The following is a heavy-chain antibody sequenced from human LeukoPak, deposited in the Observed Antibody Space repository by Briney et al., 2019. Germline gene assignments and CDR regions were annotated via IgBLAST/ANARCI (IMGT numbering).Heavy chain of an antibody. CDR1: GGSITNTNY. V-gene: IGHV4-4*02. Sequence: SETLSLTCGVSGGSITNTNYWTWVRQPPGKGLEWIGEVNLQGSTNYNPSLMGRVAISVDTSENHISLQLTSVTAADTAVYYCARGWHGYGGLNDAFDIWGQGTMVTVST. CDR3: ARGWHGYGGLNDAFDI. J-gene: IGHJ3*02. D-gene: IGHD4-23*01. CDR2: VNLQGST.